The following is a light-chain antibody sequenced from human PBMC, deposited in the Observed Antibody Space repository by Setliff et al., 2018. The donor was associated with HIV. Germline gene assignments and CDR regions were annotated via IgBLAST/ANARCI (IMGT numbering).Light chain of an antibody. Sequence: QSALTQPASVSGSPGQSITISCSGTNSDICSHDYVSWYQQHPGKAPKLIIFSVTYRPSGVSDRFSGSKSGNTASLTISGLQPEDEADYYCASHRDTNTLEVFGTGTKGTVL. CDR1: NSDICSHDY. V-gene: IGLV2-14*03. CDR3: ASHRDTNTLEV. CDR2: SVT. J-gene: IGLJ1*01.